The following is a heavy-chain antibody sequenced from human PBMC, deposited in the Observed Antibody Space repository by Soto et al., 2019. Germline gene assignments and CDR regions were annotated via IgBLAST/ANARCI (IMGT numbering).Heavy chain of an antibody. Sequence: GGSLRLSCAASGFTFSSYAMSWVRQAPGKGLEWVSAISGSGGSTYYADSVKGRFTISRDNSKNTLYLQMNSLRAEDTAVYYCAKYIKSGCSPEYFHHWGKGTLVPVSS. CDR2: ISGSGGST. J-gene: IGHJ1*01. V-gene: IGHV3-23*01. CDR1: GFTFSSYA. CDR3: AKYIKSGCSPEYFHH. D-gene: IGHD6-19*01.